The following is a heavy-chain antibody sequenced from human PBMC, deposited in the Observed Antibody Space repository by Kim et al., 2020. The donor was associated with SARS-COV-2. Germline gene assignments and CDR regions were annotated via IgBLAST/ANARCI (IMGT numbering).Heavy chain of an antibody. J-gene: IGHJ4*02. D-gene: IGHD3-22*01. Sequence: SETLSLTCTVSGGSVSSGSYYWSCIRQPPGKGLEWIGYIYYIGSTNYNPSLKSRVTISVDTSKNQFSLKLSSVTAADTAVYYCARDAYDSSALSYWGQGALVTVSS. CDR2: IYYIGST. CDR3: ARDAYDSSALSY. CDR1: GGSVSSGSYY. V-gene: IGHV4-61*01.